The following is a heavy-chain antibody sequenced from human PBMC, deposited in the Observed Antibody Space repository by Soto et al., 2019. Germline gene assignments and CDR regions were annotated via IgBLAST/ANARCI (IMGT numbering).Heavy chain of an antibody. CDR2: IYYSGST. Sequence: SETLSLTCTVSGGSISSGGYYWSWIRQHPGKGLEWVGYIYYSGSTYYNPSLKSRVTISVETSKNQFSLKLSSVTAADTAVYYCARVGYSGSETNDYRGQRIPVTVSX. CDR3: ARVGYSGSETNDY. V-gene: IGHV4-31*03. D-gene: IGHD3-10*01. J-gene: IGHJ4*02. CDR1: GGSISSGGYY.